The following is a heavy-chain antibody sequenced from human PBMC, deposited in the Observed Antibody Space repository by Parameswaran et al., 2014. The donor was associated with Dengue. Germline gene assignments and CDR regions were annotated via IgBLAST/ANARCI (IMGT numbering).Heavy chain of an antibody. CDR1: GGSISSYF. V-gene: IGHV4-59*01. J-gene: IGHJ4*02. CDR2: IYYSGST. D-gene: IGHD2-2*01. Sequence: GSLRLSCTVSGGSISSYFWSWIRQPPGKGLEWIGYIYYSGSTNYNPSLKSRVTISVDTSKNQFSLKLSSVTAADTAVYYCASIVVVPAATHSFDYWGQGTLVTVSS. CDR3: ASIVVVPAATHSFDY.